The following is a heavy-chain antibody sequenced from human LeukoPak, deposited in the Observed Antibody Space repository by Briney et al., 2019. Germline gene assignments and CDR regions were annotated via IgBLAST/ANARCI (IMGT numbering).Heavy chain of an antibody. V-gene: IGHV3-21*01. D-gene: IGHD6-19*01. CDR1: GFSLSSYS. J-gene: IGHJ3*01. Sequence: GGSLRLSCAASGFSLSSYSMNWVRQAPGKGLEWVSSISSSCSYIYYADSVKGRFTISRDNAKNSLFLQMNSLRAEDTAVYYCARGVAVAAFSAFDVWGQGTMVTVSS. CDR3: ARGVAVAAFSAFDV. CDR2: ISSSCSYI.